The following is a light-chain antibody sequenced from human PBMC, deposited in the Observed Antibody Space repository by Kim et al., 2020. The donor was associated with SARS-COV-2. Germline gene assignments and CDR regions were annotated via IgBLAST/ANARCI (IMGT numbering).Light chain of an antibody. CDR3: QQYNNWPPFT. Sequence: SPGERATLACRASQSGSSNLAWYQQKPGQAPRLLIYGASTRATGIPARFSGSGSGTEFTLTISSLQSEDFAVYYCQQYNNWPPFTFGPGTKVDIK. V-gene: IGKV3-15*01. CDR1: QSGSSN. CDR2: GAS. J-gene: IGKJ3*01.